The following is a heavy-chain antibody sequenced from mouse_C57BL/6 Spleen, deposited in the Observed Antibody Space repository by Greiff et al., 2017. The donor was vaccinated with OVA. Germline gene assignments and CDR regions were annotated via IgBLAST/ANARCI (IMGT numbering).Heavy chain of an antibody. D-gene: IGHD1-1*01. CDR3: ARYIGPGSSPYAMDY. J-gene: IGHJ4*01. Sequence: EVNVVESGGGLVQPGGSLSLSCAASGFTFTDYYMSWVRQPPGKALEWLGFIRNKANGYTTEYSASVKGRFTISRDNSQSILYLQMNALRAEDSATYYCARYIGPGSSPYAMDYWGQGTSVTVSS. CDR2: IRNKANGYTT. CDR1: GFTFTDYY. V-gene: IGHV7-3*01.